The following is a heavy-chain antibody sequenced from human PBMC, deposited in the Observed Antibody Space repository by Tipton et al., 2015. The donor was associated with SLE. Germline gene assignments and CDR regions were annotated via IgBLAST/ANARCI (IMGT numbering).Heavy chain of an antibody. CDR2: INHSGST. CDR3: ASYGEVWYFDL. CDR1: GGSFSGYY. Sequence: LRLSWAVYGGSFSGYYWSWIRQPPGKGLEWIGEINHSGSTNYNPSLKSRVTISVDTSKNQFSLKLSSVTAADTAVYYCASYGEVWYFDLWGRGTLVTVSS. D-gene: IGHD4/OR15-4a*01. J-gene: IGHJ2*01. V-gene: IGHV4-34*01.